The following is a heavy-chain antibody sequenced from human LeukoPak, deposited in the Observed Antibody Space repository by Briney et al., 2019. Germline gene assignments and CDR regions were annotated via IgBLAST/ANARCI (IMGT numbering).Heavy chain of an antibody. CDR2: IYHSGST. J-gene: IGHJ3*02. CDR3: ARADPDDAFDI. V-gene: IGHV4-30-2*01. Sequence: PSRTLSLTCAVSGGSISSGGYSWSWIRQPPGKGLEWIGYIYHSGSTYYNPSLKSRVTISVDRSKNQFSLKLSSVTAADTAVYYCARADPDDAFDIWGQGTMVTVSS. CDR1: GGSISSGGYS.